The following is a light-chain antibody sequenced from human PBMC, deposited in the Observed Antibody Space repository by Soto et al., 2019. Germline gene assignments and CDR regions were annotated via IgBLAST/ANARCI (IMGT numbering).Light chain of an antibody. J-gene: IGLJ1*01. CDR3: NSYTSSSTYV. CDR2: EVS. V-gene: IGLV2-18*02. CDR1: SSDVGSYNR. Sequence: QSVLTQPPSVSGSPGQSVTISCTGTSSDVGSYNRVSWYQQPPGTATKLMIYEVSNRPSGVPDRFSGSKSGNTASLTISGLQAEDEADYYCNSYTSSSTYVFGTGTKLTVL.